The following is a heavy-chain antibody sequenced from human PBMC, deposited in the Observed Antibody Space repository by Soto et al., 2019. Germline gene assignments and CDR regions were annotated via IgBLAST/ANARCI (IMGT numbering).Heavy chain of an antibody. CDR2: IDSDDGTT. Sequence: PGGSLRLSCTASGFDFGDYYMSWVRQAPGKGLEWVSYIDSDDGTTYYTDSVKGRFTISRDNAKNSLYLQMNSLRVEDTALYYCVRPYYSSSWFPFDRWGQGTLVTVSS. V-gene: IGHV3-11*01. CDR1: GFDFGDYY. J-gene: IGHJ4*02. D-gene: IGHD6-13*01. CDR3: VRPYYSSSWFPFDR.